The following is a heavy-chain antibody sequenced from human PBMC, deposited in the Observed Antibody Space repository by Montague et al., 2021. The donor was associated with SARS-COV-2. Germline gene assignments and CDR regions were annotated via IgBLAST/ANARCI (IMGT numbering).Heavy chain of an antibody. D-gene: IGHD3-22*01. CDR1: GGSISSSSYY. CDR2: IYYPGST. V-gene: IGHV4-39*07. CDR3: ARDTRIAMLVVVTRYGLDV. J-gene: IGHJ6*02. Sequence: SETLSLTCTVSGGSISSSSYYWGWIRQPPGKGLEWIGSIYYPGSTYYNPSLKSRVTISVDTSKNQFSLKLSSVTAADTAVYYCARDTRIAMLVVVTRYGLDVWGQGTTVTVSS.